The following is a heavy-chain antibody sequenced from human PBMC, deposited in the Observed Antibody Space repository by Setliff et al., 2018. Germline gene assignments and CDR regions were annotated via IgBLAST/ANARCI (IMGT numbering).Heavy chain of an antibody. CDR3: ARRGGTAGARAFDI. V-gene: IGHV3-15*07. J-gene: IGHJ3*02. CDR2: IKSIDEGGTT. Sequence: PSETLSLSCAVSGFTFSYAWMSWVRQAPGKGLEWVGRIKSIDEGGTTDYPAPVKDRFTISRDDSKNTVYLQMNSLRAEDAAIYYCARRGGTAGARAFDIWGQGTMVTVSS. CDR1: GFTFSYAW. D-gene: IGHD2-8*02.